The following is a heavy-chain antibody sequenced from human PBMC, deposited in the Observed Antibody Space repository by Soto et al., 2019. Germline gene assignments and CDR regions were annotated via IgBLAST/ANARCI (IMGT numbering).Heavy chain of an antibody. CDR2: IYSGGST. CDR3: ARVYTVTTSWNFDS. J-gene: IGHJ4*02. V-gene: IGHV3-66*01. D-gene: IGHD4-17*01. CDR1: GCTVSNNY. Sequence: GSLRLSWAAFGCTVSNNYMSCVRQAPGKGLEWVSIIYSGGSTYYADSVKGRFSISRDNSMNTLYLQMNSLRAEDTAVYYCARVYTVTTSWNFDSWGQGTLVTSPQ.